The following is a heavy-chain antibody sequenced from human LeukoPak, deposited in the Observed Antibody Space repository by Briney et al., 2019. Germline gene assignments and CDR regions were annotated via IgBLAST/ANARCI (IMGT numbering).Heavy chain of an antibody. CDR1: GGSLSDYT. CDR2: IIPMLGTA. D-gene: IGHD3/OR15-3a*01. J-gene: IGHJ6*03. CDR3: ARDGLLTRTGMDV. Sequence: SVKVSCKASGGSLSDYTISLVRQAPGQGLEWMGGIIPMLGTAKYAQNFQGRVTITTDDSSSTVYMELSSLRFEDTASYFCARDGLLTRTGMDVWGKGTTVTVSS. V-gene: IGHV1-69*16.